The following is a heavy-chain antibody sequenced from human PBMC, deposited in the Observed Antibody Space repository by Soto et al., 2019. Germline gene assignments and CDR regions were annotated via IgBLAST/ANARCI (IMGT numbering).Heavy chain of an antibody. V-gene: IGHV3-7*03. CDR2: IKEDGGEQ. Sequence: GESLKISCAASGFSFSSYWMSWVRQAPGKGPEWVANIKEDGGEQHYVDSVKGRFNISRDNTENSLFLQMNNLRAEDSAIYYCAITTSTVSYWFDP. CDR1: GFSFSSYW. CDR3: AITTSTVSYWFDP. D-gene: IGHD4-4*01. J-gene: IGHJ5*02.